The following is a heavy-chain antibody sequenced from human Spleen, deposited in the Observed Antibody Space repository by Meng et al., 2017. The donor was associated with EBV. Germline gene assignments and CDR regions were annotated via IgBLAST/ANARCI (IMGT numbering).Heavy chain of an antibody. V-gene: IGHV3-21*02. Sequence: EVRLAESGGGRVKTGGSLRLSCAASGFTFTDYTMNWVRQAPGKGLEWVSSISSRSNYIYYGDSVKGRFTISRDNAKNSLYLQMNSLRAEDTAVYYCAKDEAIGYWGQGILVTVSS. J-gene: IGHJ4*02. CDR1: GFTFTDYT. CDR2: ISSRSNYI. CDR3: AKDEAIGY.